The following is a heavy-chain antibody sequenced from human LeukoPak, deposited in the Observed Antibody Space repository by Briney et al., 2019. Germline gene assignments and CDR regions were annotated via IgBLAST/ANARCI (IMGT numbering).Heavy chain of an antibody. J-gene: IGHJ6*02. D-gene: IGHD4-11*01. CDR3: AKEGDGSQTTVTPDFYYYYGMDV. V-gene: IGHV3-23*01. Sequence: GGSLRLSCAASGFTFSTYAMTWVRQAPGKGLEWVSIISTSGDRIYYPDSLRGRFTISRDNSKNTLYLQMSSLRAEDTAVYYCAKEGDGSQTTVTPDFYYYYGMDVWGQGTTVTVSS. CDR1: GFTFSTYA. CDR2: ISTSGDRI.